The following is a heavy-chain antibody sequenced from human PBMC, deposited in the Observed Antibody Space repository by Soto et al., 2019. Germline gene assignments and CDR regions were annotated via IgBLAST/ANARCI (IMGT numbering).Heavy chain of an antibody. CDR1: GYTFSRYG. J-gene: IGHJ6*02. CDR3: AKNGQPPYYYYGLDV. D-gene: IGHD2-8*01. Sequence: QGQLVQSGGEVKKPGASVKVSCKTSGYTFSRYGISWVRQAPGQGLEWMGWISGYNGDTNYARKFQGRVTMTIDTSTTTAYMELRSLPSADTAVYYCAKNGQPPYYYYGLDVWGQGTTVTVSS. V-gene: IGHV1-18*01. CDR2: ISGYNGDT.